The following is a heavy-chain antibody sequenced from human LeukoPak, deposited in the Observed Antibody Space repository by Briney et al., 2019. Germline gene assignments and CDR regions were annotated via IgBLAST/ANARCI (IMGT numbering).Heavy chain of an antibody. CDR1: GFTFSNSW. V-gene: IGHV4-4*02. J-gene: IGHJ4*02. Sequence: GSLRLSCVGSGFTFSNSWINWVRQAPGEGLEWIGYIYHSGSTYYNPSLESRVTISIDRSKNQFSLKLSSVTAADTAVYYCARDQWRGSYYEGTEELWGQGTLVTVSS. D-gene: IGHD1-26*01. CDR2: IYHSGST. CDR3: ARDQWRGSYYEGTEEL.